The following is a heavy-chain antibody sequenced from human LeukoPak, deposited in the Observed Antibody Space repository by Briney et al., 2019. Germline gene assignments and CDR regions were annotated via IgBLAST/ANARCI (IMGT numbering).Heavy chain of an antibody. CDR2: IIPIFGTA. Sequence: SVKVSCKASGGTFSSYAISWVRQAPGQGLEWMGGIIPIFGTANYAQKFQGRVTITTDESTSTAYMELRSLRSDDTAVYYCARGRHGSGGITDYWGQGTLVTVSS. J-gene: IGHJ4*02. V-gene: IGHV1-69*05. D-gene: IGHD3-10*01. CDR3: ARGRHGSGGITDY. CDR1: GGTFSSYA.